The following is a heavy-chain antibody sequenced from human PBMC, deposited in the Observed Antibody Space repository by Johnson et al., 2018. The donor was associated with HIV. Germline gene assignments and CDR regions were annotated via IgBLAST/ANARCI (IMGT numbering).Heavy chain of an antibody. J-gene: IGHJ3*02. D-gene: IGHD3-9*01. Sequence: EVQLVESGGGVVRPGGSLRLSCAATGFSFSSSAMNWVRQAPGRGLEWVSVISSGGSTHYADSVQGRFTISRDNSKNTVYLQMNSLRAEDTAVYYCARGYILTGYSGVFDMWGQGTMVTVSS. CDR3: ARGYILTGYSGVFDM. CDR1: GFSFSSSA. V-gene: IGHV3-66*01. CDR2: ISSGGST.